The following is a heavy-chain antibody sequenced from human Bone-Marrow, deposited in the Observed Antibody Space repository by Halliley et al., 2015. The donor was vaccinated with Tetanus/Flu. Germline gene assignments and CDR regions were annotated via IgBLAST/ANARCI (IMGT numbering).Heavy chain of an antibody. V-gene: IGHV3-21*01. J-gene: IGHJ6*02. CDR1: GFNFRTYS. CDR2: ISSSHGYI. CDR3: ARDIEGSYNGIWAPMDV. D-gene: IGHD3-9*01. Sequence: SLRLSCAASGFNFRTYSLNWVRQAPGKGLEWVSFISSSHGYIYYADSVKGRFTSSRDNAKNSLYLQMDSLRVEDTAVYYCARDIEGSYNGIWAPMDVWGQGTTVPVSS.